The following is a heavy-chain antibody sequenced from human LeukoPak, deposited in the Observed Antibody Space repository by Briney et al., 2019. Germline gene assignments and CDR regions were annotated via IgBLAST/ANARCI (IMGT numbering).Heavy chain of an antibody. CDR1: GYTFTGYY. CDR3: ARDSVDSSHYYYYGMDV. D-gene: IGHD3-22*01. V-gene: IGHV1-2*04. J-gene: IGHJ6*02. CDR2: INPNSGGT. Sequence: GASVKVSCKASGYTFTGYYMHWVRQAPGQGLEWMGWINPNSGGTNYAQKFQGWVTMTRDTSISTAYMELSRLRSDDTAVYYCARDSVDSSHYYYYGMDVWGQGTTVTVSS.